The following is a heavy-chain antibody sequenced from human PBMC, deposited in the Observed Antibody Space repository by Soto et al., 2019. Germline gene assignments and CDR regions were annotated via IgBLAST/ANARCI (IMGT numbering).Heavy chain of an antibody. J-gene: IGHJ5*02. CDR2: ISSSSSYI. CDR3: ARDFKYKSEHGASWFDT. Sequence: RRLSCAASGFTFSSYSMNWVRQAPGKGLEWVSSISSSSSYIYYADSVKGRLTISRDNAKNSLYLQMNSLRAEDTAVYYCARDFKYKSEHGASWFDTWGQGTLVTVSS. D-gene: IGHD1-20*01. CDR1: GFTFSSYS. V-gene: IGHV3-21*01.